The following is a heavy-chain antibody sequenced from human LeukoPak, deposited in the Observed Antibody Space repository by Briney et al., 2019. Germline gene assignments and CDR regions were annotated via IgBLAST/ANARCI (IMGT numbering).Heavy chain of an antibody. CDR1: GYSFTSYW. V-gene: IGHV5-51*01. Sequence: GETLKISCKGSGYSFTSYWIGWVRQMPRKGLEWMGIIYPGDSDTRYSPSFQGQVTISADKSISTAYLQWSSLKASDTAMYYCARHESGVAGTLGAFDYWGQGTLVTVSS. CDR3: ARHESGVAGTLGAFDY. D-gene: IGHD6-19*01. CDR2: IYPGDSDT. J-gene: IGHJ4*02.